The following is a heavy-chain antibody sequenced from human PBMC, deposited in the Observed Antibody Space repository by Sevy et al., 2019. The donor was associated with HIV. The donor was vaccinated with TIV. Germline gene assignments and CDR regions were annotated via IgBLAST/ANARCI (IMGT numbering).Heavy chain of an antibody. V-gene: IGHV4-59*01. J-gene: IGHJ4*02. Sequence: SETLSLTCSVSGGSISSYYWNWIRQPPGKGLERIGYIYSSGSTNYNPSLKSRVTISIDISKNQFSLKLSSVTAADTAVYYCAGSHLAFCGGDCFSPYYFDSWGQGTLVTVSS. CDR3: AGSHLAFCGGDCFSPYYFDS. CDR1: GGSISSYY. D-gene: IGHD2-21*01. CDR2: IYSSGST.